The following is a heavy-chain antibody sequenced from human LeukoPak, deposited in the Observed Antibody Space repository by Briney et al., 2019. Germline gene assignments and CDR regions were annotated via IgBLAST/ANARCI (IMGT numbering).Heavy chain of an antibody. CDR1: GYTFTSYD. CDR3: VRGRVAEFQLLSEYYFDY. CDR2: MNPNSDNT. D-gene: IGHD2-2*01. V-gene: IGHV1-8*01. J-gene: IGHJ4*02. Sequence: ASVKVSCKASGYTFTSYDINWVRQATGQGLEWMGWMNPNSDNTGYAQKFQGRVTMTRNTSISTAYMELSSLRSEDTAVYYYVRGRVAEFQLLSEYYFDYWGQGTLVTVSS.